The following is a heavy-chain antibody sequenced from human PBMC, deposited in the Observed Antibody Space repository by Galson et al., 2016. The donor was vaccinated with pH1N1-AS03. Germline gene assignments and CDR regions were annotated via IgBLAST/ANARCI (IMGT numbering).Heavy chain of an antibody. D-gene: IGHD3-22*01. CDR3: ARQDSSGYFHGLDV. CDR2: INNEGTST. V-gene: IGHV3-74*01. Sequence: SLRLSCAASGFTFTTYWMHWVRQAPGRGLVWVSSINNEGTSTKDTDSGRGRFFISRDNAKNTVYLQMNSLRAEDTAVYYCARQDSSGYFHGLDVWGQGTTVTVSS. CDR1: GFTFTTYW. J-gene: IGHJ3*01.